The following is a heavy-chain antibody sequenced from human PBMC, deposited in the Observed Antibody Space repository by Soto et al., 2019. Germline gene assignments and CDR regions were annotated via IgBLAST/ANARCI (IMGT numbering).Heavy chain of an antibody. J-gene: IGHJ6*02. CDR1: GGTFSSYA. Sequence: QVQLVQSGAEVKKPGSSVEVSCKASGGTFSSYAISWVRQAPGQGLEWMGGIIPISGTANYAPKFQGRVTITADESTSTAYMELSSLRSEDTAVYYCARSQGSSTSLEIYYYYYYGMDVWGQGTTVTVSS. CDR3: ARSQGSSTSLEIYYYYYYGMDV. V-gene: IGHV1-69*01. CDR2: IIPISGTA. D-gene: IGHD2-2*01.